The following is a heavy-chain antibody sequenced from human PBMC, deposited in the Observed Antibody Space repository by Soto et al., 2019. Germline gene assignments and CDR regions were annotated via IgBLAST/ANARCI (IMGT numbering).Heavy chain of an antibody. J-gene: IGHJ4*02. Sequence: ASVKVSCKVSGYTLTELSMHWVRQAPGKGLEWMGGFDPEDGETIYAQKLQGRVTMTEDTSTDTAYMELSSLRSEDTAVYYCAKDRRDSSGWLCYWAQEPLVTVSS. CDR3: AKDRRDSSGWLCY. V-gene: IGHV1-24*01. D-gene: IGHD6-19*01. CDR1: GYTLTELS. CDR2: FDPEDGET.